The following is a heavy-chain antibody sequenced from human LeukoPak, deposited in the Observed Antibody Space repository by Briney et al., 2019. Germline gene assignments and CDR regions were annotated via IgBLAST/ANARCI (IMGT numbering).Heavy chain of an antibody. Sequence: GASVKVSCKASGYTFTTYGPSWVRQAPGQGLEWMGWISAYNGNTNYAQKLQGRVTMTTDTSTTTAYMELRSLRSDDTAVYYCVREGGSSGYYFFHYWGQGTLVTVSS. CDR2: ISAYNGNT. CDR1: GYTFTTYG. CDR3: VREGGSSGYYFFHY. D-gene: IGHD3-22*01. J-gene: IGHJ4*02. V-gene: IGHV1-18*01.